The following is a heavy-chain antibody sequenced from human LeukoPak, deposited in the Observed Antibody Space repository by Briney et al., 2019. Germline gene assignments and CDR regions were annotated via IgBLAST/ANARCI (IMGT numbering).Heavy chain of an antibody. Sequence: GGSLRLSCAASGFTFSNYEMNWVRQAPGEGLEWLSYISGSGNNIYYADSVKGRFTISRDNAKNSLYLQMNSLRTEDTAVYYCAAAMTVLVPDPFDIWGQGTMVTVSS. J-gene: IGHJ3*02. CDR1: GFTFSNYE. CDR2: ISGSGNNI. V-gene: IGHV3-48*03. CDR3: AAAMTVLVPDPFDI. D-gene: IGHD3-22*01.